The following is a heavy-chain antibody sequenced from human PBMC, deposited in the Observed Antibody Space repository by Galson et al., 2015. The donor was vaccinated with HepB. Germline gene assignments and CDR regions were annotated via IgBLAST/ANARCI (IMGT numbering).Heavy chain of an antibody. CDR3: ARGRGIAVAGTRNWFDP. CDR2: ISYDGSNK. J-gene: IGHJ5*02. V-gene: IGHV3-30*04. D-gene: IGHD6-19*01. CDR1: GFTFSSYA. Sequence: SGFTFSSYAMHWVRQAPGKGLEWVAVISYDGSNKYYADSVKGRFTISRDNSKNTLYLQMNSLRAEDTAVYYCARGRGIAVAGTRNWFDPWGQGTLVTVSS.